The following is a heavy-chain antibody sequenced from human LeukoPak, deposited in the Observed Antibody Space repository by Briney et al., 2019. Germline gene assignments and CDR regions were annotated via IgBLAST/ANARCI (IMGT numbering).Heavy chain of an antibody. CDR2: IKQDGSEK. V-gene: IGHV3-7*01. D-gene: IGHD3-10*01. J-gene: IGHJ4*02. CDR1: GFTFSNYW. Sequence: GGSLRLSCAASGFTFSNYWMSWVRQAPGKGLEWVANIKQDGSEKYYVDSVKGRFTISRDNAKNSLYLQMSSLRAEDTAVYYCARDPGDYYGSGSFYYWGQGTLVTVSS. CDR3: ARDPGDYYGSGSFYY.